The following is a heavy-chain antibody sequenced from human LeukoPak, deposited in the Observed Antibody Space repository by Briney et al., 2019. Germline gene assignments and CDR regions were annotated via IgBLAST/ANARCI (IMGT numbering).Heavy chain of an antibody. V-gene: IGHV5-51*01. CDR2: IYPGDSDT. CDR3: ARLLGGVRTVPAAYDPLGYYYYYMDV. Sequence: GESLKISCKGSGYSFTSYWIGWVRQMPGKGLEWMGIIYPGDSDTRYSPSFQGQVTISADKSISTAYLQWSSLKASDTAMYYCARLLGGVRTVPAAYDPLGYYYYYMDVWGKGTTVTVSS. CDR1: GYSFTSYW. D-gene: IGHD2-2*01. J-gene: IGHJ6*03.